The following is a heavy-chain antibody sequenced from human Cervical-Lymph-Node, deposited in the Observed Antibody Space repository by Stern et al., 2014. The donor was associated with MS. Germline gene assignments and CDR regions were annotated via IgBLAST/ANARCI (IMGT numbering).Heavy chain of an antibody. CDR3: ARDLVWFGELDWGAMDV. D-gene: IGHD3-10*01. CDR1: GFNFSSYA. V-gene: IGHV3-30-3*01. Sequence: VQLVESGGGVVQPGRALRLSCAATGFNFSSYAMQWVRQAPGKGLEWMAVISYDGSKAYYAESVKGRFTVSRDKSKNTLFLQVNSLKPEDTAEYYCARDLVWFGELDWGAMDVWGHGTTVTVSS. J-gene: IGHJ6*02. CDR2: ISYDGSKA.